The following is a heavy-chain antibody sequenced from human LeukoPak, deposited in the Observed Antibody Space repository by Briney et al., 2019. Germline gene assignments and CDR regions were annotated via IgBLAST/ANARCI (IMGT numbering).Heavy chain of an antibody. Sequence: PGGSLRLSCAASGFTFSSYAMSWVRQAPGKGLEWVSAISGSGGSTYYADSVKGRFTISRDNSKNTLYLQMNSLRAEDTAVYYCAKNGYCSGGSCYSGWFDPWGQGTPVTVSS. D-gene: IGHD2-15*01. CDR3: AKNGYCSGGSCYSGWFDP. CDR2: ISGSGGST. CDR1: GFTFSSYA. J-gene: IGHJ5*02. V-gene: IGHV3-23*01.